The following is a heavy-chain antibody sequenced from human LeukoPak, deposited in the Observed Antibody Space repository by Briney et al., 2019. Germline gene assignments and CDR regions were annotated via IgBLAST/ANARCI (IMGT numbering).Heavy chain of an antibody. J-gene: IGHJ4*02. D-gene: IGHD5-12*01. CDR3: ARGYSGYAYAYYYFDY. V-gene: IGHV4-59*01. CDR2: IYYSCST. CDR1: GGSISSYY. Sequence: SETLSLTCTVSGGSISSYYWNWIRQPPGKGLEWVGYIYYSCSTNYNPSLKSRVTISVDTSKNQFSLKLSSVTAADTAVYYCARGYSGYAYAYYYFDYWGQGTLVTVSS.